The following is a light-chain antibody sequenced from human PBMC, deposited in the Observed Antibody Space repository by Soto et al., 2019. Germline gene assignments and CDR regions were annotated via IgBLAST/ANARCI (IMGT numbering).Light chain of an antibody. Sequence: EIVLTQSPGNLSLSPGESATVSFRASQGIGRYLAWFQQKPGQPPRLLIYDASTRATGIPGRFSGSGSGTDITLTISSLEPEDFAVYYCHQRSNWPLTFGPGTKVEI. CDR3: HQRSNWPLT. CDR1: QGIGRY. CDR2: DAS. J-gene: IGKJ3*01. V-gene: IGKV3-11*01.